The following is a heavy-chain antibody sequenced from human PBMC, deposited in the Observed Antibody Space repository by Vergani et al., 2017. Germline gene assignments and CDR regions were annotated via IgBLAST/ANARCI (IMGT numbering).Heavy chain of an antibody. J-gene: IGHJ4*02. CDR3: ARNYYGGNSFLR. D-gene: IGHD4-23*01. Sequence: QVQLQQWGAGLLKPSETLSLTCAVYGGSFSGYYWSWIRQPPGKGLEWIGEINHSGSTNYNPSLKSRVTISVDMSKNQFSLKLSSVTAADTAVYYCARNYYGGNSFLRWGQGTLVTVSS. CDR2: INHSGST. CDR1: GGSFSGYY. V-gene: IGHV4-34*01.